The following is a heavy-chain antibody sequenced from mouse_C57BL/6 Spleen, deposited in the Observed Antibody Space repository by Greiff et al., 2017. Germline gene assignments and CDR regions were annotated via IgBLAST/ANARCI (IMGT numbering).Heavy chain of an antibody. D-gene: IGHD2-3*01. CDR3: ARGYDLYWYFDG. J-gene: IGHJ1*03. CDR1: GFTFSSYT. V-gene: IGHV5-9*01. Sequence: EVKVEESGGGLVKPGGSLKLSCAASGFTFSSYTMSWVRQTPGKRLEWVATISGGGGNTYYPDSLKGRFTISRDNAKNTLYLQMSSLRSEDTALYYCARGYDLYWYFDGWGTGATVTVSS. CDR2: ISGGGGNT.